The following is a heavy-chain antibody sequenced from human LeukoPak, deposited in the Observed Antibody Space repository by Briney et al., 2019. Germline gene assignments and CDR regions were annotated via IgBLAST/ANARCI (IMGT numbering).Heavy chain of an antibody. J-gene: IGHJ4*02. D-gene: IGHD6-19*01. Sequence: ASVKVSCKASGYTFTSYDINWVRQATGQGLEWMGWMNPNSGNTGYAQKLQGRVTMTRNTSISTAYMELGSLRSEDTAVYYCASRPRSGYSIDYWGQGTLVTVSS. CDR3: ASRPRSGYSIDY. V-gene: IGHV1-8*01. CDR1: GYTFTSYD. CDR2: MNPNSGNT.